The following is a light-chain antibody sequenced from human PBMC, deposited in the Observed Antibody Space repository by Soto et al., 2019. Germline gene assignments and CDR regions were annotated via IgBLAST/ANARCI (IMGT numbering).Light chain of an antibody. CDR2: GAS. J-gene: IGKJ5*01. Sequence: EIVWTQSPGTLSLSPGERATLSCRASQSVSNSYLAWYQQKPGQAPRLLIYGASSRATGIPDRFSGSGSETDFTLTISRLEPEDSAVYCCQQYGNSPRTFGQGTRLEIK. CDR1: QSVSNSY. V-gene: IGKV3-20*01. CDR3: QQYGNSPRT.